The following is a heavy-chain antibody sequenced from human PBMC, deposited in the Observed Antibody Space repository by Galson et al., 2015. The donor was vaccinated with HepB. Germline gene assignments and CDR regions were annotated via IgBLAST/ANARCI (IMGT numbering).Heavy chain of an antibody. D-gene: IGHD3-3*01. J-gene: IGHJ6*02. CDR1: GGSISSYSS. V-gene: IGHV4-4*02. Sequence: ETLSLTCAVSGGSISSYSSWSWVRQPPGKGLEWIGEIFHSGSTNYNPSLKSRVTISVDKSINEFSLNLSSATAADTAVYYCAGGASSYDFWSGFYYYGMGVWGQGTTVTVSS. CDR2: IFHSGST. CDR3: AGGASSYDFWSGFYYYGMGV.